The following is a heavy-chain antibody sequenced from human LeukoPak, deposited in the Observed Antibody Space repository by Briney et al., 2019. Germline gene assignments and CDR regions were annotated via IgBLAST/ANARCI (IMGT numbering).Heavy chain of an antibody. CDR1: GGFISSSSYY. J-gene: IGHJ4*02. CDR3: AKYRVHVGYFDY. V-gene: IGHV4-39*01. CDR2: IYYSGST. Sequence: EASETLSLTCTVSGGFISSSSYYWGWIRQPPGKGLEWIGSIYYSGSTYYNPSLKSRVTISVDTSKNQFSLKLSSVTAADTAVYYCAKYRVHVGYFDYWGQGTLVTVSS. D-gene: IGHD5/OR15-5a*01.